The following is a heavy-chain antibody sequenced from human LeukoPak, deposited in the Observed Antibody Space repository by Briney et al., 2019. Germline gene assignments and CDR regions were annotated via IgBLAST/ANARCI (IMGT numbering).Heavy chain of an antibody. CDR3: AKEGYCSGGSCYLSMDV. CDR2: ISGSGGST. D-gene: IGHD2-15*01. V-gene: IGHV3-23*01. CDR1: GFTFSSYA. J-gene: IGHJ6*02. Sequence: GGSLRLSCAASGFTFSSYAMSWVRQAPGKGLEWVSAISGSGGSTYYADSVEGRLTISRDNSKNTLYLQMNSLRAEDTAVYYCAKEGYCSGGSCYLSMDVWGQGTTVTVSS.